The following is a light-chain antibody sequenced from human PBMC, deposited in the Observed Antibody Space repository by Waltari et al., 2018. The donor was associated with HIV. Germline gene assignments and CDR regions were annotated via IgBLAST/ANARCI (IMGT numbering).Light chain of an antibody. Sequence: DIQMTQSPSSLSASVGDKVTITCQASQDIRKYLNWYQQKPGKAPKLLIYDASNLQTGVPSRFSGSGSVTHFTFTITILQPEDIATYYCQQYHRLPLTFGGGTKVEIK. J-gene: IGKJ4*01. CDR1: QDIRKY. CDR2: DAS. CDR3: QQYHRLPLT. V-gene: IGKV1-33*01.